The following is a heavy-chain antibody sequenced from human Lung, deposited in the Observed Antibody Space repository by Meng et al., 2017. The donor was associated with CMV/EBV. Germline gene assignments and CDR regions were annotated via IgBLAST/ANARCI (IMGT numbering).Heavy chain of an antibody. Sequence: QGQLQEPGPGLVKPSGTLSLHCAVSGGSISSSNWWSWVRQPPGKGLEWIGEIYHSGSTNYNPSLKSRVTISVDKSKNQFSLKLSSVTAADTAVYYCASFPPPGKQWLVTDYWGQGTLVTVSS. CDR2: IYHSGST. J-gene: IGHJ4*02. CDR3: ASFPPPGKQWLVTDY. V-gene: IGHV4-4*02. D-gene: IGHD6-19*01. CDR1: GGSISSSNW.